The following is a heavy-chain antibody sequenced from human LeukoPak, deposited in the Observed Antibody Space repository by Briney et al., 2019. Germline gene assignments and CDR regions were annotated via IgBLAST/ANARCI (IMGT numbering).Heavy chain of an antibody. CDR1: GGSISSSSYY. CDR3: ARDGLMVRGVIITGEAIDY. CDR2: IYYSGST. J-gene: IGHJ4*02. Sequence: SETLSLTCTVSGGSISSSSYYWGWIRQPPGKGLEWIGSIYYSGSTYYNPSLKSRVTISVDTSKNQFFLKVNSVTAADTAVYYCARDGLMVRGVIITGEAIDYWGQGTLVTVSS. V-gene: IGHV4-39*07. D-gene: IGHD3-10*01.